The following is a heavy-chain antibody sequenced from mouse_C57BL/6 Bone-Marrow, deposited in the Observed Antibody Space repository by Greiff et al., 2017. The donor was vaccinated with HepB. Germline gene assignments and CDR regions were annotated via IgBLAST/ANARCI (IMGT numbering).Heavy chain of an antibody. CDR3: ARSRLRRYWYFDV. D-gene: IGHD2-4*01. CDR1: GYTFTSYW. J-gene: IGHJ1*03. Sequence: QVQLQQSGTELVKPGASVKLSCKASGYTFTSYWMHWVKQRPGQGLEWIGNINPSNGGTNYNEKFKSKATLTVDKSSSTAYMQLSSLTSEDSAVYYCARSRLRRYWYFDVWGTGTTVTVSS. CDR2: INPSNGGT. V-gene: IGHV1-53*01.